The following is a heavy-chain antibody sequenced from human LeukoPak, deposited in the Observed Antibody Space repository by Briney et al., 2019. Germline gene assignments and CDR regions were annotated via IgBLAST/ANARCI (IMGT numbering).Heavy chain of an antibody. CDR1: GFTFSDYY. Sequence: GGSLRLSCAASGFTFSDYYMTWIRQAPGKGLEWISYISRSGSAIYYADSVKGRFTISRDNGKNSLFLQMNSLRAEDTAVYYCARKENWNDGGRFDPWGQGTLVTVSS. CDR2: ISRSGSAI. CDR3: ARKENWNDGGRFDP. V-gene: IGHV3-11*04. J-gene: IGHJ5*02. D-gene: IGHD1-1*01.